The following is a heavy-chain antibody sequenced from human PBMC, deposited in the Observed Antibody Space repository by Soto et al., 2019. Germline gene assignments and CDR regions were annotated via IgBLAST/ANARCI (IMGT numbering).Heavy chain of an antibody. CDR2: IYFNGNT. D-gene: IGHD3-16*01. CDR3: ASVTFGGIVLAH. CDR1: AASFSKYY. Sequence: SETLSLTCTVSAASFSKYYWTWIRQPPGKGLEWIGYIYFNGNTKYNPSLEGRLTISIDTSKKEFSLKLTSVTAADAAVYYCASVTFGGIVLAHWGQGTLVTAPQ. V-gene: IGHV4-59*01. J-gene: IGHJ4*02.